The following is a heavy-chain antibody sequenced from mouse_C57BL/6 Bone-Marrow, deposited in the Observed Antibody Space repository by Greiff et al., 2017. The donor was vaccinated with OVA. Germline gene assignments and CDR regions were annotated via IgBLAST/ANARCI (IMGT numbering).Heavy chain of an antibody. D-gene: IGHD1-1*01. CDR3: ARDPGYYYGSSYWYFDV. Sequence: EVHLVEYGGGLVKPGGSLKLSYAASGFTFSSYAMSWVRQTPEKRLEWVATISDGGSYTYYPDNVKGRFTISRDNAKNNLYLQMSHLKSEDTAMYYCARDPGYYYGSSYWYFDVWGTGTTVTVSS. V-gene: IGHV5-4*01. CDR2: ISDGGSYT. CDR1: GFTFSSYA. J-gene: IGHJ1*03.